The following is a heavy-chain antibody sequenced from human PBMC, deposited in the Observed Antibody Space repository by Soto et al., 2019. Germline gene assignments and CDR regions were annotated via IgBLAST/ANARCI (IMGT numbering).Heavy chain of an antibody. J-gene: IGHJ6*02. CDR3: ARPPGPPTPPYYYYYGMDV. CDR1: GYTFTSYG. Sequence: QVQLVQSGAEVKKPGASVKVSCKASGYTFTSYGISWVRQAPGQGLEWMGWISAYNGNTNYAQKLQGRVTMTTDTSTSTAYMELRSLRSDDTAVYYCARPPGPPTPPYYYYYGMDVWGQGTTVTVSS. CDR2: ISAYNGNT. V-gene: IGHV1-18*01.